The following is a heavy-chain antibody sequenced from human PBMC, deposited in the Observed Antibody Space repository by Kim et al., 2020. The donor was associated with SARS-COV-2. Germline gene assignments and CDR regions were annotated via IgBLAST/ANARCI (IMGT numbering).Heavy chain of an antibody. J-gene: IGHJ4*02. CDR3: AREHSSGWYLVDY. V-gene: IGHV3-21*01. CDR2: ISSSSSYI. CDR1: GFTFSSYS. Sequence: GGSLRLSCAASGFTFSSYSMNWVRQAPGKGLEWLSSISSSSSYIYYADSVKGRFTISRDNAKNSLYLQMNSLRAEDTAVYYCAREHSSGWYLVDYWGQGTLVTVSS. D-gene: IGHD6-19*01.